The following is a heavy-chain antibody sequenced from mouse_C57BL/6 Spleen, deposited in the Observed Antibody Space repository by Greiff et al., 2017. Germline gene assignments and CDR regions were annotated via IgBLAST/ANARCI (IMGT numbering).Heavy chain of an antibody. V-gene: IGHV1-80*01. CDR3: ARDYAMDD. CDR1: GYAFRSYW. Sequence: VQLQESGAELVKPGASVKISCKASGYAFRSYWMNWVQQRPGKGLEWLGQIYPGDGATNDNGKFKGKATLTADKSSSTAYMQLSSLTSEDSAVYFCARDYAMDDWGQGTSVTVSS. J-gene: IGHJ4*01. CDR2: IYPGDGAT.